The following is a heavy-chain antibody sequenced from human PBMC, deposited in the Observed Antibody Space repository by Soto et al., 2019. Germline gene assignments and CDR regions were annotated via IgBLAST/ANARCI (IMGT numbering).Heavy chain of an antibody. D-gene: IGHD5-12*01. V-gene: IGHV1-69*06. J-gene: IGHJ3*02. CDR3: ARIKYSGYDYHDAFDI. CDR2: IIPIFGTA. Sequence: GASVKVFCKASGGTFSSYAISWVRQAPGQGLEWMGGIIPIFGTANYAQKFQGRVTITADKSTSTAYMELSSLRSEDTAVYYCARIKYSGYDYHDAFDIWGQGTMVTVSS. CDR1: GGTFSSYA.